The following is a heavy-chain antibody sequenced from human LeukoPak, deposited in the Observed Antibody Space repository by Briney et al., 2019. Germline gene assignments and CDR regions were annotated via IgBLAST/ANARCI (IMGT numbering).Heavy chain of an antibody. CDR3: ASRNPVPRGDFDY. D-gene: IGHD2-15*01. V-gene: IGHV4-34*01. J-gene: IGHJ4*02. CDR1: GGSFSGYY. Sequence: SETLSLTCAVYGGSFSGYYWSWIRQPPGKGLEWVGEINHSGSTNYNPSLKSRVTISVDTSKNQFSLKLSSVTAADTAVYYCASRNPVPRGDFDYWGQGTLVTVSS. CDR2: INHSGST.